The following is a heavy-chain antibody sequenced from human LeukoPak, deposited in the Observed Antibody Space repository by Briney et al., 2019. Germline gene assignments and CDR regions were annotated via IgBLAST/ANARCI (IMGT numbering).Heavy chain of an antibody. J-gene: IGHJ4*02. D-gene: IGHD3-3*01. CDR2: IYYSGST. V-gene: IGHV4-59*12. CDR3: ARRYFWSGYLDY. Sequence: TSETLSLTCTVSGGSISSYYWSWIRQPPGKGLEWIGYIYYSGSTNYNPSLKSRVTISVDTSKNQFSLKLSSVTAADTAVYYCARRYFWSGYLDYWGQGTLVTVSS. CDR1: GGSISSYY.